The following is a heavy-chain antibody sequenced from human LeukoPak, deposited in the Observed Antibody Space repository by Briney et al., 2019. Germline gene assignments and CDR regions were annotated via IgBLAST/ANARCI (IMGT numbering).Heavy chain of an antibody. CDR2: IHYRGST. V-gene: IGHV4-39*02. Sequence: SETLSLTCTVPGGSISSRGSYWGWIRQPPGRGPEWIGSIHYRGSTYYNPSLKSRVTISVDTSKNQFSLKLSSVAAADTAVYYCARDHHDTLYYFDYWGQGTLVTVSS. D-gene: IGHD3-9*01. CDR1: GGSISSRGSY. CDR3: ARDHHDTLYYFDY. J-gene: IGHJ4*02.